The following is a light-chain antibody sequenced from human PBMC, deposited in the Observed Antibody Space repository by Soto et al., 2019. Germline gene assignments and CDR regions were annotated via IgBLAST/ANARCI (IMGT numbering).Light chain of an antibody. Sequence: EMVLTQSPATLSLSPGERATLXXRASQSVSSYLAWYQQKPGQATRLXXYDASNRATGIPARFSGSGSGTDFTLTISSLEPEDFAVYYCQQRSNWPSITFGQGTRLEIK. CDR3: QQRSNWPSIT. V-gene: IGKV3-11*01. CDR2: DAS. J-gene: IGKJ5*01. CDR1: QSVSSY.